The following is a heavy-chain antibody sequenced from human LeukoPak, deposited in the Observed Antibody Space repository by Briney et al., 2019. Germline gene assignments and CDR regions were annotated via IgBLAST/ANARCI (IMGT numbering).Heavy chain of an antibody. CDR2: INWNGGST. D-gene: IGHD3-22*01. CDR1: GFTFDDYG. CDR3: ARGSYYDSSGGDAFDI. Sequence: GGSLRLSCVASGFTFDDYGMSWVRQAPGKGLEWVSGINWNGGSTGYADSVKGRFTISRDNAKNSLYLQMNSLRAEDTALYYCARGSYYDSSGGDAFDIWGQGTMVTVSS. J-gene: IGHJ3*02. V-gene: IGHV3-20*04.